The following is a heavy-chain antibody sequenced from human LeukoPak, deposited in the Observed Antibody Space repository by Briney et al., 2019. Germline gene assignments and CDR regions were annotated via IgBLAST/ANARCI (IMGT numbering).Heavy chain of an antibody. V-gene: IGHV4-39*07. CDR3: ARAEVVGAHLRSGYFQH. Sequence: GSLRLSCAASGFTFSSYGMHWVRQPPGKGLEWIGSIYYSGSTYYNPSLKSRVAISVDTSKNQFSLNLSSVTAADTAVYYCARAEVVGAHLRSGYFQHWGQGTLVIVSS. CDR2: IYYSGST. D-gene: IGHD1-26*01. J-gene: IGHJ1*01. CDR1: GFTFSSYG.